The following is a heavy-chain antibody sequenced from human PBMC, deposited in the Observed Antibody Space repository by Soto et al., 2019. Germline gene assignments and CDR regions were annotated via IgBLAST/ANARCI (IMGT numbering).Heavy chain of an antibody. D-gene: IGHD6-6*01. V-gene: IGHV1-69*13. CDR3: ARWSIAARRGWFDP. CDR2: IIPIFGTA. J-gene: IGHJ5*02. Sequence: ASVKVSSKASGGTFSSYAISWVRQAPRQGLEWEGGIIPIFGTANYAQKLQGRLTTTADESTRTAYMKLSSLRSEDTAVYYCARWSIAARRGWFDPWGQGTLVTVSS. CDR1: GGTFSSYA.